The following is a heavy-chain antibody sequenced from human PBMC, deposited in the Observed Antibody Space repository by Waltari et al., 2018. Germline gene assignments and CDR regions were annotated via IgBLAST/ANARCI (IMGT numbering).Heavy chain of an antibody. D-gene: IGHD2-2*01. CDR1: GYTFTSYD. J-gene: IGHJ3*02. CDR3: ARYCSSTSCPNDAFDI. CDR2: KNTKSGNK. V-gene: IGHV1-8*03. Sequence: QVQLVQSGAEVKKPGASVKVSCKASGYTFTSYDINWVRQATGQGLEWMGWKNTKSGNKGYEQKFQGRVTITRNTSISTAYMELSSLRSEDTAVYYCARYCSSTSCPNDAFDIWGQGTMVTVSS.